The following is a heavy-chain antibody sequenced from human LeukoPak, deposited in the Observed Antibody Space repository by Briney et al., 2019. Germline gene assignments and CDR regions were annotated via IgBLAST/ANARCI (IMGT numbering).Heavy chain of an antibody. CDR2: INPNSGSA. CDR1: GYTFTSHY. V-gene: IGHV1-46*01. D-gene: IGHD3-10*01. Sequence: ASVKVSCKASGYTFTSHYINWVRQAPGQGLEWMGIINPNSGSADFAQKFRGRVILTRDTSTSTFYMELSSLRSEDTAVYCCARSEYYGSGSFDYWGQGTLVTVSS. J-gene: IGHJ4*02. CDR3: ARSEYYGSGSFDY.